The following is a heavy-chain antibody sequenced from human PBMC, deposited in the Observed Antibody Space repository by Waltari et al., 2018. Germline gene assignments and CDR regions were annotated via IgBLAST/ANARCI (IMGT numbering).Heavy chain of an antibody. CDR2: INAGSGNT. CDR3: GRNSGTYSAPKPLDY. J-gene: IGHJ4*02. CDR1: GVTFTNYYA. D-gene: IGHD1-26*01. Sequence: QVQVVQSGAEVRKPGASVRVSCKASGVTFTNYYAIHWVRQAPGQRPEWMGWINAGSGNTYYSQKFHDRVTLTRDTSATTAYMELSSLSSEDTAVYYCGRNSGTYSAPKPLDYWGQGTLVTVSS. V-gene: IGHV1-3*01.